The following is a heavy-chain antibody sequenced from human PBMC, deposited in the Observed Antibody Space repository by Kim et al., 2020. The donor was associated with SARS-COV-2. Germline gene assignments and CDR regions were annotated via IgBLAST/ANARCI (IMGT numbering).Heavy chain of an antibody. D-gene: IGHD6-19*01. Sequence: GRSLRLSCAASGFTFSSYGMHWVRQAPGKGLEWVAVISYDGSNKYYADSVKGRFTISRDNSKNTLYLQMNSLRAEDTAVYYCAKGISSGWYVSPDYWGQGTLVTVSS. CDR1: GFTFSSYG. CDR3: AKGISSGWYVSPDY. V-gene: IGHV3-30*18. CDR2: ISYDGSNK. J-gene: IGHJ4*02.